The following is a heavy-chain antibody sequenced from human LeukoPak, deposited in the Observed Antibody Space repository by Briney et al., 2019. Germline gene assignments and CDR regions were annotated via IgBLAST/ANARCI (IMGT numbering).Heavy chain of an antibody. D-gene: IGHD2-2*01. CDR2: IYHSGST. CDR1: GGSIRSSNSC. Sequence: SETLSLTCTVSGGSIRSSNSCWGWIRQPPGKGLEWIGSIYHSGSTNYNPSLKSRVTISVDTSKNQFSLKLSSVTAADTAVYYCARHSIVVVPAATNWFDPWGQGTLVTVSS. CDR3: ARHSIVVVPAATNWFDP. J-gene: IGHJ5*02. V-gene: IGHV4-39*01.